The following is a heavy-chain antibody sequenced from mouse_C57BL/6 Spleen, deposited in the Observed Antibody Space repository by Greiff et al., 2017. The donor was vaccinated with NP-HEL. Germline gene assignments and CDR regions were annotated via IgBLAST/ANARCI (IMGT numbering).Heavy chain of an antibody. CDR1: GFTFSDYY. D-gene: IGHD2-3*01. Sequence: EVQLVESEGGLVRPGSSMKLSCTASGFTFSDYYMAWVRQVPEKGLEWVANINYDGSSTYYLDSLKSRFIISRDNAKNILYLQMSSLKSEDTATYYCARDDGYWYFDVWGTGTTVTVSS. V-gene: IGHV5-16*01. J-gene: IGHJ1*03. CDR2: INYDGSST. CDR3: ARDDGYWYFDV.